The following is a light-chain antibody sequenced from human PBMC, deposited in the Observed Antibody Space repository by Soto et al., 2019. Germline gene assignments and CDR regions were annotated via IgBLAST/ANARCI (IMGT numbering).Light chain of an antibody. V-gene: IGLV2-14*01. J-gene: IGLJ3*02. CDR1: SSDVGGYNY. CDR3: RSYTSSSSLLV. Sequence: QSALTQPASVSGSPGQSITISCTGTSSDVGGYNYVSWYQQHPGKAPKLMIYEVSNRPSGVSNRFSGSKSGNTASLTISGLQAEDEADYYCRSYTSSSSLLVFVGGTKLTVL. CDR2: EVS.